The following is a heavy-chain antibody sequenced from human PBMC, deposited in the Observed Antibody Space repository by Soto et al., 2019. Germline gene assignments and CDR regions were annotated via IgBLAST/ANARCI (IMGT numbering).Heavy chain of an antibody. CDR1: GYTFTDYY. V-gene: IGHV1-2*04. CDR2: INPTSGGR. D-gene: IGHD4-17*01. Sequence: QVQLVQSGAEVKKPGASVKVSCKASGYTFTDYYMHWVRQAPGQGLEWMGWINPTSGGRHYAPKFQGWVTITRDPSISTAYMELSRLKSDDTAVYYCARVLHYASYLGGVDGWGQGTTVTVS. CDR3: ARVLHYASYLGGVDG. J-gene: IGHJ6*02.